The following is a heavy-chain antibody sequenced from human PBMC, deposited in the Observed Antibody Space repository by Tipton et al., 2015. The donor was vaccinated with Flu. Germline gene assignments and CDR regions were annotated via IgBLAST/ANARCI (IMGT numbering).Heavy chain of an antibody. CDR2: IYYSGST. J-gene: IGHJ6*03. V-gene: IGHV4-61*01. CDR3: ARGWSYCGGDCYHVYYYYMDV. D-gene: IGHD2-21*01. CDR1: GYSISSGYY. Sequence: TLSLTCAVSGYSISSGYYWGWIRQPPGKGLEWIGYIYYSGSTNYNPSLKSRVTISVDTSKNQFSLKLSSVTAADTAVYYCARGWSYCGGDCYHVYYYYMDVWGKGTTVTVSS.